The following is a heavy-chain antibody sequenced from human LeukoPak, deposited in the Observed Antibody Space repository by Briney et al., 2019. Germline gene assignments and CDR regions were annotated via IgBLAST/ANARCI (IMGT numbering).Heavy chain of an antibody. Sequence: ASVKVSCKASGGTFSSYAISWVRQAPGQGLEWMGRIIPILGIANYAQKFQGRVTITADKSTSTAYMVLSSLRSEDTAVYYCARSEGGYSHFDYWGQGTLVTVSS. D-gene: IGHD5-18*01. V-gene: IGHV1-69*04. CDR3: ARSEGGYSHFDY. CDR1: GGTFSSYA. CDR2: IIPILGIA. J-gene: IGHJ4*02.